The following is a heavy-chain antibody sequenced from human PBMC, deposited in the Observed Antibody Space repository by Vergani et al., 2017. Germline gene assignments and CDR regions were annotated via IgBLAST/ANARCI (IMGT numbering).Heavy chain of an antibody. CDR3: ARSAPNYYDSSGYYYTLSY. D-gene: IGHD3-22*01. Sequence: QLQLQESGPGLVKPSETLSLTCTVSGGSISRSSYYWSWIRQPPGKGLEWIGYIYYSGSTNYNPSLKSRVTISVDTSKNQFSLKLSAVTAADTAVYYCARSAPNYYDSSGYYYTLSYWGQGTLVTVSS. V-gene: IGHV4-61*01. J-gene: IGHJ4*02. CDR2: IYYSGST. CDR1: GGSISRSSYY.